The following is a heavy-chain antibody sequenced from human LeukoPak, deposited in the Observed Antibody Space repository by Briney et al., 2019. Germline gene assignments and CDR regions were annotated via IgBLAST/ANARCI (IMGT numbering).Heavy chain of an antibody. CDR1: GFPFSSYV. Sequence: NPGGSLRLSCAASGFPFSSYVMTWVRQAPGKGLEWVGRIKSKTDGETTHYGAPVKGRFTFSRDDSKNSLYLQMDSLTTEDTAMYYCTIDLGWGILWWKGSMDVWGQGTTVTVSS. D-gene: IGHD2-21*01. CDR3: TIDLGWGILWWKGSMDV. V-gene: IGHV3-15*01. J-gene: IGHJ6*02. CDR2: IKSKTDGETT.